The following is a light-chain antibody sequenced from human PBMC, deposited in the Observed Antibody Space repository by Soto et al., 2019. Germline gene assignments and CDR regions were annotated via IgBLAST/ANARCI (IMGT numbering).Light chain of an antibody. CDR3: QQYSGYST. CDR1: QSISRW. CDR2: KAS. V-gene: IGKV1-5*03. Sequence: DIQMTQSPSALYASVGDRVTITCRASQSISRWLAWNQQKPGKAPKLLIYKASSLEGGVQSRFSGSGSGTGFTLSISSLQTEDVATYYCQQYSGYSTFGQGTKLEI. J-gene: IGKJ2*01.